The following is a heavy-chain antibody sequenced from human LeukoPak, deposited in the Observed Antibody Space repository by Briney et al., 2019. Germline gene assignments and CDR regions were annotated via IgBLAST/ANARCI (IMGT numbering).Heavy chain of an antibody. CDR1: GFTFSSYA. Sequence: PGGSLRLSCAASGFTFSSYAMHWVRQAPGKGLEWVAVISYDGSNKYYADSVKGRFTISRDNAKNSLYLQMNSLRAEDTALYYCAKELPPQWQIDYWGQGTLVTVSS. D-gene: IGHD6-19*01. V-gene: IGHV3-30-3*01. CDR2: ISYDGSNK. J-gene: IGHJ4*02. CDR3: AKELPPQWQIDY.